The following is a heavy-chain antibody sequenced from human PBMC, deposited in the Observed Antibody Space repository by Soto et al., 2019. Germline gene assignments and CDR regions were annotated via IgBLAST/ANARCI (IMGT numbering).Heavy chain of an antibody. Sequence: GGSLRLSCAASGFTFSSYAMSWVRQAPGKGLEWVSAISGSGGSTYYADSVKGRFTISRDNSKNTLYLQMNSLRAEDTAVYYCAKLYCSGGSCYYYFDYWGQGTLVTVSS. CDR1: GFTFSSYA. V-gene: IGHV3-23*01. CDR3: AKLYCSGGSCYYYFDY. CDR2: ISGSGGST. J-gene: IGHJ4*02. D-gene: IGHD2-15*01.